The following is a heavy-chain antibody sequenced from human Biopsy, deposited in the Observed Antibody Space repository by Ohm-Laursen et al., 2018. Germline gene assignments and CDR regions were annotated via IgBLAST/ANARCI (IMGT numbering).Heavy chain of an antibody. V-gene: IGHV1-46*01. CDR2: INPSGSTT. CDR1: GYSFTSYY. J-gene: IGHJ4*02. D-gene: IGHD6-19*01. Sequence: ASVKVSCNASGYSFTSYYMHWVRQAPGQGPEWMGMINPSGSTTSYPQIFQGRVTMTRDTSKSTVYMELSSLRSADTAVYFCARNTGWYGDLYYFDYWGQGTLVTVSS. CDR3: ARNTGWYGDLYYFDY.